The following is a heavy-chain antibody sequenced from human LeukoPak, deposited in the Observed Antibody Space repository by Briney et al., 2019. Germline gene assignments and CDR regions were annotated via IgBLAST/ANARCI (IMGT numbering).Heavy chain of an antibody. CDR1: GYTFTSYY. CDR3: ARHRPAKHYYDSSAYSPFDY. V-gene: IGHV1-46*01. D-gene: IGHD3-22*01. Sequence: GASVKVSCKASGYTFTSYYMHWVRQAPGQGLEWMGIINPSGGSTSYAQKFQGRVTITADESTSTAYMELSSLRSEDTAVYYCARHRPAKHYYDSSAYSPFDYWGQGTLVTVSS. CDR2: INPSGGST. J-gene: IGHJ4*02.